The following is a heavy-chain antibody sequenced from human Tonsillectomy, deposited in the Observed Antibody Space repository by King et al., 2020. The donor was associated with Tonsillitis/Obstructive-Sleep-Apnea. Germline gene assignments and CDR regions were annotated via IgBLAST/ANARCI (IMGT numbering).Heavy chain of an antibody. CDR1: GFTFSSYA. D-gene: IGHD2-2*01. V-gene: IGHV3-23*04. Sequence: VQLVESGGGLVQPGGSLRLSCAASGFTFSSYAMSWVRQAPGKGLEWVSAISGSGSSTYYADSAKGRFTISRDNSKNTLNLQMNSLRAEDTAVYYCAKDHQGCSTSCYWSIDYWGQGTLVTVSS. CDR2: ISGSGSST. CDR3: AKDHQGCSTSCYWSIDY. J-gene: IGHJ4*02.